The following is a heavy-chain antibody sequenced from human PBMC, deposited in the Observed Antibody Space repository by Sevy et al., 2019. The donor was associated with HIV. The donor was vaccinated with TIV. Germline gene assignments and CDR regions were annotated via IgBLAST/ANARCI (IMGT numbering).Heavy chain of an antibody. D-gene: IGHD3-22*01. CDR3: ARDLRDYYDSSGYYVSGMDV. CDR1: GGSISSYY. CDR2: IYYSGST. Sequence: SETLSLTCTVSGGSISSYYWSWIRQPPGKGLEWIGYIYYSGSTNYNPSLKSRVTISVDTSKNQFSPKLSSVTAADTAVYYCARDLRDYYDSSGYYVSGMDVWGQGTTVTVSS. V-gene: IGHV4-59*01. J-gene: IGHJ6*02.